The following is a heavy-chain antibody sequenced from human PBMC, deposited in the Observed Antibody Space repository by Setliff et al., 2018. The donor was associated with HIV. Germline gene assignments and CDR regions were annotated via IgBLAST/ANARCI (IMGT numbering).Heavy chain of an antibody. CDR2: IDWDDDK. J-gene: IGHJ6*03. CDR1: GFSLSTNGMC. D-gene: IGHD3-10*01. V-gene: IGHV2-70*11. Sequence: SGPTLVNPTQTLTLTCTFSGFSLSTNGMCVTWIRQPPGKALEWLARIDWDDDKYYSTSLKTRLTISRDTSKNQVVLTMTNMDPVDTATYYCARVRLVRGDYCYYYMDVWGKGTTVTVSS. CDR3: ARVRLVRGDYCYYYMDV.